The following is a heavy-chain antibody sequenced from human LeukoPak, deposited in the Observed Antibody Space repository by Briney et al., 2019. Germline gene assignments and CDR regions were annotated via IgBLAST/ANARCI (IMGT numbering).Heavy chain of an antibody. J-gene: IGHJ6*03. V-gene: IGHV1-69*06. Sequence: ASVKVSCKASGGTFSSYAISWVRQAPGQGLEWMGGIIPIFGTANYAQKFQGRVTITADKSTSTAYMELSSLRSEDTAVCYCARDLVDCSGGSCYYYYYMDVWGKGTTVTVSS. CDR3: ARDLVDCSGGSCYYYYYMDV. CDR2: IIPIFGTA. CDR1: GGTFSSYA. D-gene: IGHD2-15*01.